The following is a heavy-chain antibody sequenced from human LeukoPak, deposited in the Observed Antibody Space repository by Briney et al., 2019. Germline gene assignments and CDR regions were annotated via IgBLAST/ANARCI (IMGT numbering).Heavy chain of an antibody. CDR3: ARGVVITKNYDY. J-gene: IGHJ4*02. Sequence: SETLSLTCTVSGGSISSSSYYWGWIRQPPGKCLEWIGSIYYSGSTYYNPSLKSRVTISVDTSKNQFSLKLSSVTAADTAVYYCARGVVITKNYDYWGQGTLVTVSS. D-gene: IGHD3-3*01. CDR2: IYYSGST. CDR1: GGSISSSSYY. V-gene: IGHV4-39*07.